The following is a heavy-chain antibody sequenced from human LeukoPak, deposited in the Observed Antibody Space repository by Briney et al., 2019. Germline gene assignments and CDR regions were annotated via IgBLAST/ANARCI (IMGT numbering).Heavy chain of an antibody. D-gene: IGHD5-18*01. Sequence: PSETLSLTCTVSGGSISSYYWSWIRQPPGKGLEWIGYTYYSGSTNYNPSLKSRVTISVDTSKNQFSLKLSSATAADTAVYYCATGYSYDNYFDYWGQGTLVTVSS. CDR3: ATGYSYDNYFDY. V-gene: IGHV4-59*01. J-gene: IGHJ4*02. CDR2: TYYSGST. CDR1: GGSISSYY.